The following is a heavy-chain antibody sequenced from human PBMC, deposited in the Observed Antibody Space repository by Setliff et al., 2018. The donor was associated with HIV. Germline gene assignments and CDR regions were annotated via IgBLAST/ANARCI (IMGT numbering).Heavy chain of an antibody. CDR2: FIPLLSTT. CDR3: AISTNYYGSGSYDY. J-gene: IGHJ4*02. V-gene: IGHV1-69*13. Sequence: ASVNVSCKVSGGTLSHYGITWVRQAPGQGLEWMGEFIPLLSTTNYGQKFQGRYTIPADVSTKTVYMELSNLTSEDTAGYYCAISTNYYGSGSYDYWGQGTLVTVAS. CDR1: GGTLSHYG. D-gene: IGHD3-10*01.